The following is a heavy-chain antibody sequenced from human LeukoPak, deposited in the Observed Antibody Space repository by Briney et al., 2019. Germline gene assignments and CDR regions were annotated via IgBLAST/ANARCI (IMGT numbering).Heavy chain of an antibody. CDR2: IYYSGST. D-gene: IGHD2-15*01. CDR3: ARASCSGGSCYLRVYSAWFDP. Sequence: SETLSLTCAVYGGSFSGYYWSWIRQPPGKGLEWIGYIYYSGSTNYNPSLKSRVTISVDTSKNQFSLKLSSVTAADTAVYYCARASCSGGSCYLRVYSAWFDPWGQGTLVTVSS. CDR1: GGSFSGYY. V-gene: IGHV4-59*01. J-gene: IGHJ5*02.